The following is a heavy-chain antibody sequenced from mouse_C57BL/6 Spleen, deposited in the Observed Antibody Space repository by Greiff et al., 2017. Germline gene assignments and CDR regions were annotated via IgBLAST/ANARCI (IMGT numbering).Heavy chain of an antibody. J-gene: IGHJ4*01. CDR1: GYTFTSYT. V-gene: IGHV1-4*01. CDR3: ARGGHSNLYYAMDY. D-gene: IGHD2-5*01. Sequence: QVQLQQSGAELARPGASVKMSCKASGYTFTSYTMHWVKQRPGQGLAWIGYINPSSGYTKYNQKFKDKATLTADKSSSTAYMQLSSLTSEDSAVYYCARGGHSNLYYAMDYWGQGTSVTVSS. CDR2: INPSSGYT.